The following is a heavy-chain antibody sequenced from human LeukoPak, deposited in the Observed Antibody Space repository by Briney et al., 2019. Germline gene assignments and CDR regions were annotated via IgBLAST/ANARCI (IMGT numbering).Heavy chain of an antibody. CDR2: ISGSGGST. V-gene: IGHV3-23*01. J-gene: IGHJ4*02. D-gene: IGHD3-22*01. CDR1: GFTFNSYE. CDR3: AKASAMIVVVSKHFDY. Sequence: PGGSLRLSCAASGFTFNSYEVNWVRQAPGKGLEWVSAISGSGGSTYYADSVKGRFTISRDNSKNTLYLQMNSLRAEDTAVYYCAKASAMIVVVSKHFDYWGQGTLVTVSS.